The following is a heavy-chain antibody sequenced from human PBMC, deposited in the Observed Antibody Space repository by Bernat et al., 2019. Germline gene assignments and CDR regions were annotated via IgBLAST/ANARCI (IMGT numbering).Heavy chain of an antibody. CDR3: AGGGRGIAEGPGAKGPHFDY. Sequence: QVQLQQWGAGLLKPSETLSLTSAVYGGSFSGYYWTWIRQPPGKGLEWIGEINNSGSTNYNPSLKSRVTISVDTSKNQFSLKLNSVTAAETAVYYCAGGGRGIAEGPGAKGPHFDYWGQGTLVTVSS. V-gene: IGHV4-34*01. J-gene: IGHJ4*02. CDR2: INNSGST. D-gene: IGHD2-2*01. CDR1: GGSFSGYY.